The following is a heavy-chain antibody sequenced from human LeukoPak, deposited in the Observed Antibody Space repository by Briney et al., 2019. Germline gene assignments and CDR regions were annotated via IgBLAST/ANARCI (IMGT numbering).Heavy chain of an antibody. V-gene: IGHV3-21*01. CDR1: GFTFSSYS. CDR2: ISSSSSYI. CDR3: ARADKQQLVYEGVY. J-gene: IGHJ4*02. D-gene: IGHD6-13*01. Sequence: PGGSLRLSCAASGFTFSSYSMNWVRQAPGKGLEWVSSISSSSSYIYYADSVKGRFTISRDNAKNSLYLQMNSLRAEDTAVYYCARADKQQLVYEGVYWGQGTLVTVSS.